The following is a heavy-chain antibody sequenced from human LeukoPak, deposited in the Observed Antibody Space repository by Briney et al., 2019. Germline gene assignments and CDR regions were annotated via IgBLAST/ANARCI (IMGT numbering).Heavy chain of an antibody. CDR3: ARDRSQAIVVVPAAS. Sequence: GGSLRLSCAASGFTFSSYSMNWVRQAPGKGLEWVSSISSSSSYIYYADSVKGRFTISRDNAKNSLYLQMNSLRAEDTAVYYCARDRSQAIVVVPAASWGQGTLVTVSS. CDR1: GFTFSSYS. D-gene: IGHD2-2*01. V-gene: IGHV3-21*01. CDR2: ISSSSSYI. J-gene: IGHJ5*02.